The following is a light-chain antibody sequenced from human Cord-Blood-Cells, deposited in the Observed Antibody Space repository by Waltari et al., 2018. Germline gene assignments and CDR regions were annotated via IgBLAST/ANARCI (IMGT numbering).Light chain of an antibody. J-gene: IGLJ3*02. Sequence: QSALTQPASVSGSPGQSITIPCTGTSSDVGSYNLVSWYQQHPGKAPKLMIYEGSKRPSGVSNRFSGSKSGNTASLTISGLQAEDEADYYCCSYAGRWVFGGGTKLTVL. CDR1: SSDVGSYNL. V-gene: IGLV2-23*01. CDR2: EGS. CDR3: CSYAGRWV.